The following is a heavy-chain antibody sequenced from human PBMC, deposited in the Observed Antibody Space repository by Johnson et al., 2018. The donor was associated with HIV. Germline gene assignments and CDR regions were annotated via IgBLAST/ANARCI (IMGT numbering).Heavy chain of an antibody. Sequence: QVQLVESGGGLVKPGGSLRLSCAASGFTFSDYYMSWIRQAPGKGLEWVSYISSSGSTIYYADSVKGRFTISRDNAKKSLYLQRNTLRAEETAVYYCATGDPTYRPGGFDIWGLGTMVTVSS. CDR3: ATGDPTYRPGGFDI. D-gene: IGHD3-10*01. V-gene: IGHV3-11*04. CDR1: GFTFSDYY. J-gene: IGHJ3*02. CDR2: ISSSGSTI.